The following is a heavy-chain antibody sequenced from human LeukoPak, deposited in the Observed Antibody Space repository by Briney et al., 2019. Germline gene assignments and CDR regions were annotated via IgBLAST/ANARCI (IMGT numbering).Heavy chain of an antibody. V-gene: IGHV3-48*01. J-gene: IGHJ4*02. D-gene: IGHD5-18*01. CDR3: ASARGSNYGSLGD. Sequence: GGSLRLSCAASGFTFSSYSMNWVRQAPGKGLEWVSFISDSATTIYYVDSVKGRFSISRDNSKNTLYLQMNSLRAEDTAVYYCASARGSNYGSLGDWGQGTLVTVSS. CDR1: GFTFSSYS. CDR2: ISDSATTI.